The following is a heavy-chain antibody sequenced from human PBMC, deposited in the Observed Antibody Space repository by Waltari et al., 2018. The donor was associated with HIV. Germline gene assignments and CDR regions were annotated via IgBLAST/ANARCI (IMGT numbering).Heavy chain of an antibody. CDR3: VTDGGPSAVEDP. CDR2: CETYDGET. CDR1: GHTLNDLS. J-gene: IGHJ5*02. V-gene: IGHV1-24*01. Sequence: QVQLVQSGAEVKKPGASVKVSCKVSGHTLNDLSMQWVRQAPGKGLEWMGGCETYDGETVDAPKFQDRFIMTEDKSTDTAYLELRNLKFEDTAVYFCVTDGGPSAVEDPWGQGTLITVSS. D-gene: IGHD3-3*01.